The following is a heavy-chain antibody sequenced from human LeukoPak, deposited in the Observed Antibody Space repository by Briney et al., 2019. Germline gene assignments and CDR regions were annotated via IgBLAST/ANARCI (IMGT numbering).Heavy chain of an antibody. CDR3: ARDGGNYGGNSGPDY. D-gene: IGHD4-17*01. Sequence: GGSLRLSCAASGFTFSSYSMNWVRQAPGKGPEWVSSTSSSSSYIYYADSVKGRFTISRDNAKNSLYLQMNSLRAEDTAVYYCARDGGNYGGNSGPDYWGQGTLVTVSS. J-gene: IGHJ4*02. CDR2: TSSSSSYI. CDR1: GFTFSSYS. V-gene: IGHV3-21*01.